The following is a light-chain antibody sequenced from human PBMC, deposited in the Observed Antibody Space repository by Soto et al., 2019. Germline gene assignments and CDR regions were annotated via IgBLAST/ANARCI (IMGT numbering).Light chain of an antibody. V-gene: IGKV1-5*03. CDR1: QTISSW. J-gene: IGKJ4*01. CDR2: KAS. CDR3: QQYNTFLT. Sequence: DLQMTQSPSTLSGSVGDRVHITCRASQTISSWLAWYQQKPGKAPKLLIYKASTLKSGVQSRFSGSGSGTDFTLTISSLQPEDFATYYCQQYNTFLTFGGGTKVDIK.